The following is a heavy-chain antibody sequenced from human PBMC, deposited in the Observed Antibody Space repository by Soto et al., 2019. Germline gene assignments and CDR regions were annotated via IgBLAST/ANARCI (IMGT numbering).Heavy chain of an antibody. V-gene: IGHV3-23*01. D-gene: IGHD3-3*01. J-gene: IGHJ4*02. CDR2: ISGSGGST. CDR3: AKDGSPYYDFWSGYYPFDY. Sequence: GGSLRLSCAASGFTFSSYAMSWVRQAPGKGLDWVSAISGSGGSTYYADSVKGRFTISRDNSKNTLYLQMNSLRAEDTAVYYCAKDGSPYYDFWSGYYPFDYWGQGTLVTVSS. CDR1: GFTFSSYA.